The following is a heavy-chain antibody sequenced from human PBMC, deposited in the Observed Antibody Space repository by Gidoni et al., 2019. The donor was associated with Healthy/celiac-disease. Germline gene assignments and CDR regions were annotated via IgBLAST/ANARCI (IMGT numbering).Heavy chain of an antibody. J-gene: IGHJ4*02. V-gene: IGHV3-23*01. Sequence: EVQLLASGGGLVQPGGSLRLSCAASGFPPRSYAMSWVRQAPGKGLEWVSAMSGGGGSTYYTDSVKGRFTISRDNSKNTLYLQMNSLRAEDTAVYYCAKGGDTAMTTGEYDYWGQGTLVTVSS. CDR2: MSGGGGST. CDR3: AKGGDTAMTTGEYDY. D-gene: IGHD5-18*01. CDR1: GFPPRSYA.